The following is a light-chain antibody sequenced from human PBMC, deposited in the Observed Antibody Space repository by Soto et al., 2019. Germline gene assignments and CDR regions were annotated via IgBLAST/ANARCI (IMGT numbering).Light chain of an antibody. CDR2: AAS. Sequence: DIQMTQSPSSLSASVGDRVTITCRASQSISSYLNWYQQKPGKAPKLLIYAASSLQSGVPSRFSVSGSGTDLTLTISSLQPEYFATYYCQQSDSTPWTFGQGTKVYI. CDR1: QSISSY. CDR3: QQSDSTPWT. J-gene: IGKJ1*01. V-gene: IGKV1-39*01.